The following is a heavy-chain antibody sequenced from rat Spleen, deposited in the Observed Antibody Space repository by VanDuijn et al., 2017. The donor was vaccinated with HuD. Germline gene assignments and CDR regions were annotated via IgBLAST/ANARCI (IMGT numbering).Heavy chain of an antibody. CDR1: GFSLTDYS. V-gene: IGHV2-19*01. CDR3: TRGTIAAGY. J-gene: IGHJ2*01. D-gene: IGHD1-2*01. Sequence: QVQLKESGPGLVQPSQTLSLTCTVSGFSLTDYSVHWVRQPPGKGLEWMGRIQSGGSTDYNSALKSRLSIGRDTSKSQVFLKMNSLQTEDTAIYFCTRGTIAAGYWGQGVMVTVSS. CDR2: IQSGGST.